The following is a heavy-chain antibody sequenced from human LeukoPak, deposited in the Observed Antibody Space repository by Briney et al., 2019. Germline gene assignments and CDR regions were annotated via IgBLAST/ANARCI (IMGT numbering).Heavy chain of an antibody. J-gene: IGHJ6*02. CDR3: ARDYYGSGSYSSYYYYGMDV. Sequence: ASVKVSCKASGGTFSSYAISWVRQAPGQGLEWMGRIIPILGIANYAQKFQGRVTITADKSTSTAYMELSSLRSEDTAVYYCARDYYGSGSYSSYYYYGMDVWGQGTTVTVSS. V-gene: IGHV1-69*04. CDR1: GGTFSSYA. D-gene: IGHD3-10*01. CDR2: IIPILGIA.